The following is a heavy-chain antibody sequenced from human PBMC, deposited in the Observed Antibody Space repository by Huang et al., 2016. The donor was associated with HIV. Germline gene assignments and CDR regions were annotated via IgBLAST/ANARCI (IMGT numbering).Heavy chain of an antibody. J-gene: IGHJ3*02. V-gene: IGHV1-46*03. CDR2: SIAGGGST. CDR3: ARVQPPHGRNPLDI. Sequence: QVHLVQSGAEVREPGASVKVSCRPSGNTFTSFHVHWVRQAPGQGVEWMGKSIAGGGSTTYAEKFQGRISMTRDRSTGTIFLELRSLRSEDTAMYYCARVQPPHGRNPLDIWGQGTLITVSS. CDR1: GNTFTSFH.